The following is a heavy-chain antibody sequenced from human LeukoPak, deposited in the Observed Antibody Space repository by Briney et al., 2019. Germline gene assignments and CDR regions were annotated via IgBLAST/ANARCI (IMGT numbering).Heavy chain of an antibody. CDR1: GLTFSDHY. V-gene: IGHV3-11*05. CDR2: ISSSSTYT. Sequence: PGGSLRLSCAASGLTFSDHYMIWIRQAPGKGLEWISYISSSSTYTHYADSVEGRFTISRDNAKNSLSLQMNSLRAEDTAVYYCAKEMKPWMHFDYWGQGTLVTVSS. D-gene: IGHD5-12*01. J-gene: IGHJ4*02. CDR3: AKEMKPWMHFDY.